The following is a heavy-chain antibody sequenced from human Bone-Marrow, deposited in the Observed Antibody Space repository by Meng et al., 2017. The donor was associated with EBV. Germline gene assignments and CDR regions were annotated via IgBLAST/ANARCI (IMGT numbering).Heavy chain of an antibody. CDR1: RYSFTKNA. D-gene: IGHD3-10*01. V-gene: IGHV1-3*01. CDR2: IYAGNARS. Sequence: VLVGKAWVEVKTPGGSVYVSCKASRYSFTKNAVLWGRQAPGQTLEWMGWIYAGNARSKYSQHFQGRVTITRDTSASTASMERNILTSEDTAVYYCARGIWSASSLASFLDSWGQGTLVTVSS. J-gene: IGHJ4*02. CDR3: ARGIWSASSLASFLDS.